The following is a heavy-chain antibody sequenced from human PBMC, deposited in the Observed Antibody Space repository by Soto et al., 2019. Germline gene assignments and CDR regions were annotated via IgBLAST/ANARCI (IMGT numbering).Heavy chain of an antibody. Sequence: GGSLRLSCSASGFSVSSYGAHWVRQAPGKGLEWVAVMWYDGRTIFSRDSVKGRFTISRDNSKNMVYIQMNNLSVEDTGLYYCASVAGRRSSKVSSALEFWGRGTMVTVS. J-gene: IGHJ3*01. CDR3: ASVAGRRSSKVSSALEF. D-gene: IGHD3-3*01. CDR1: GFSVSSYG. CDR2: MWYDGRTI. V-gene: IGHV3-33*01.